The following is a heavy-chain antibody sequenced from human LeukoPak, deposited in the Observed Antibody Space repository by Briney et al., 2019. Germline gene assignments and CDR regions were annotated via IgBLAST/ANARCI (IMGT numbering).Heavy chain of an antibody. J-gene: IGHJ4*02. Sequence: SETLSLTCTVSGGSISSYYWSWIRQPPGKGLEWIGYIYYSGSTNYNPSLKSRVTISVDTSKNQFSLKLSSVTAADTAVYYCARLHRHYYGSGSYTYYFDYWGQGTLVTVSS. V-gene: IGHV4-59*08. CDR3: ARLHRHYYGSGSYTYYFDY. CDR2: IYYSGST. CDR1: GGSISSYY. D-gene: IGHD3-10*01.